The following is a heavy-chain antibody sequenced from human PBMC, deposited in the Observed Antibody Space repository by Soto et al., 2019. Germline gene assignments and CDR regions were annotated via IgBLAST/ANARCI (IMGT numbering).Heavy chain of an antibody. V-gene: IGHV3-21*01. J-gene: IGHJ5*02. CDR1: GFTFSSYS. CDR2: ISSSSSYI. Sequence: KPGGSLRLSCAASGFTFSSYSMNWVRQAPGKGLEWVSSISSSSSYIYYADSVKGRFTISRDNAKNSLYLQMNSLRAEDTAVYYCARDFVVVVPAAVSFGENWFDPWGQGTLVTVSS. CDR3: ARDFVVVVPAAVSFGENWFDP. D-gene: IGHD2-2*01.